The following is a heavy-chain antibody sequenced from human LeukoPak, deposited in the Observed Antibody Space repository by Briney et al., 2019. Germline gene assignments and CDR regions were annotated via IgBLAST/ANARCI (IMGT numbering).Heavy chain of an antibody. CDR1: GFTFSSYW. CDR3: ARGIKNVLRYFDWLRGWGPSYYMDV. V-gene: IGHV3-7*01. Sequence: GGSLRLSCAASGFTFSSYWMSWVRQAPGKGLEWVANIKQDGSEKYYVDSVKGRFTISRDNAKNSLYLQMNSLRAEDTAVYYCARGIKNVLRYFDWLRGWGPSYYMDVWGKGTTVTISS. J-gene: IGHJ6*03. CDR2: IKQDGSEK. D-gene: IGHD3-9*01.